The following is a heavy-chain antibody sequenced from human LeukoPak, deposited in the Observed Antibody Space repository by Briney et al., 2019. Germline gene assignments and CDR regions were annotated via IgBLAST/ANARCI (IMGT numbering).Heavy chain of an antibody. CDR2: VSGSGGST. D-gene: IGHD2-15*01. V-gene: IGHV3-23*01. CDR1: GFTFSSYA. CDR3: ARNKGDSG. J-gene: IGHJ4*02. Sequence: GGSLRLSCAASGFTFSSYAMSWVRQAPGKGLEWVSTVSGSGGSTYSADSVKGRFTISRGNSKNTLYLQMNSLRADDTAVYYCARNKGDSGWGQGTLVTVSS.